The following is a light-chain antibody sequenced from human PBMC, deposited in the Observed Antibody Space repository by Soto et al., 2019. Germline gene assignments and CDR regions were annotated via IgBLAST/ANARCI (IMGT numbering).Light chain of an antibody. CDR2: SAS. Sequence: IQLTQSPSSPSASVGDRVTITCQASRGISSYLAWYQQKPGKPPKLLVYSASTLQSGVPSRFSGSGSGPDFTLTISSLQPEDSATYFCQQLNSYPQTFGQGTRLEIK. CDR1: RGISSY. CDR3: QQLNSYPQT. V-gene: IGKV1-9*01. J-gene: IGKJ5*01.